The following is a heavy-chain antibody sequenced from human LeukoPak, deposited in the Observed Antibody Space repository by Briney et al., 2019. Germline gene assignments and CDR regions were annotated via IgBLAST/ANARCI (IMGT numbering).Heavy chain of an antibody. CDR3: AKDGWTIFGVSSGVGWFDP. Sequence: PGGSLRLSCAASGFTFDDYAMHWVRQRPGKGLEWVSGISSNSDAVAYADSLKGRFTISRDNAKNSLYLQMNSLRDEDTAFYYCAKDGWTIFGVSSGVGWFDPWGQGTLVSVSS. D-gene: IGHD3-3*01. CDR1: GFTFDDYA. CDR2: ISSNSDAV. J-gene: IGHJ5*02. V-gene: IGHV3-9*01.